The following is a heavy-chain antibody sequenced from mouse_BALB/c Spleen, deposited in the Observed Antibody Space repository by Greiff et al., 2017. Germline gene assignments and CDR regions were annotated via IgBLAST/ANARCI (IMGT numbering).Heavy chain of an antibody. CDR3: AREPHYYYGSSYWYFDV. D-gene: IGHD1-1*01. V-gene: IGHV3-2*02. CDR1: GYSITSDYA. Sequence: EVMLVESGPGLVKPSQSLSLTCTVTGYSITSDYAWNWIRQFPGNKLEWMGYISYSGSTSYNPSLKSRISITRDTSKNQFFLQLNSVTTEDTATYYCAREPHYYYGSSYWYFDVWGAGTTVTVSS. CDR2: ISYSGST. J-gene: IGHJ1*01.